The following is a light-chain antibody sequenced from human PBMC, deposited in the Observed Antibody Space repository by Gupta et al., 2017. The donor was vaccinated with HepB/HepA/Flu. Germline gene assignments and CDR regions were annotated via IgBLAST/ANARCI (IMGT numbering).Light chain of an antibody. Sequence: QSVLTQPPSVPGAPGQRVTISCPGKSSNIGADYDVHWYQQLPGTAPKVLIYGDRIRPSGVPDRFSGSQSGTSASLTITGLQPEDEADYYCQSFDRSLSALVFGGGTKLTVL. CDR3: QSFDRSLSALV. V-gene: IGLV1-40*01. CDR1: SSNIGADYD. CDR2: GDR. J-gene: IGLJ2*01.